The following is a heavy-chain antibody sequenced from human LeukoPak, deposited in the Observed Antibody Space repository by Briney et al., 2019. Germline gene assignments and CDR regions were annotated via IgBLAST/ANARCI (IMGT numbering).Heavy chain of an antibody. V-gene: IGHV4-4*07. CDR3: ARDSQYGSTTRRWFDP. D-gene: IGHD6-13*01. Sequence: SETLSLTCTVSGDSISSYYWSWIRQPAGKGLEWIGRIYTSGTTNYNPSLKSRVTMSLDTSKNQFSLRLSSVTATDSAVYYCARDSQYGSTTRRWFDPWGQGTRVTVSS. CDR1: GDSISSYY. CDR2: IYTSGTT. J-gene: IGHJ5*02.